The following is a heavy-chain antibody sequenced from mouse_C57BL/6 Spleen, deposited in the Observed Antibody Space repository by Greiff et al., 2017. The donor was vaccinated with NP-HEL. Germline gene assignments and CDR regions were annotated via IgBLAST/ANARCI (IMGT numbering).Heavy chain of an antibody. J-gene: IGHJ3*01. V-gene: IGHV5-16*01. CDR2: INYDGSST. D-gene: IGHD2-4*01. CDR1: GFTFSDYY. CDR3: ARDDYGRGWFAY. Sequence: EVQLVESEGGLVQPGSSMKLSCTASGFTFSDYYMAWVRQVPEKGLEWVANINYDGSSTYYLDSLKSRFIISRDNAKNILYLQMSSLKSEDTATYYCARDDYGRGWFAYWGQGTLVTVSA.